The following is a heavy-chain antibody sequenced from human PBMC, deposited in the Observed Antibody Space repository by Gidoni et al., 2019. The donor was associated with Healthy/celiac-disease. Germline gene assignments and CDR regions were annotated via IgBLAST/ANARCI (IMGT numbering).Heavy chain of an antibody. CDR2: IIPSLGIA. J-gene: IGHJ1*01. V-gene: IGHV1-69*04. CDR1: GGTFSSYA. D-gene: IGHD6-13*01. Sequence: QVQLVQSGAEVKKPGSSVKVSCKASGGTFSSYAIRWVRQAPGQGLEWMGRIIPSLGIANYAQKFQGRVTITADKSTSTAYMELSSLRSEDTAVYYCARGPTSGSSSWYKAEYFQHWGQGTLVTVSS. CDR3: ARGPTSGSSSWYKAEYFQH.